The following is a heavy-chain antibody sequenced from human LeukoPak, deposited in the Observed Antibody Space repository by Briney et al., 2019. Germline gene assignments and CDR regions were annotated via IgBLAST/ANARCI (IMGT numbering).Heavy chain of an antibody. CDR1: GYTFTGYY. D-gene: IGHD3-10*01. CDR2: INTNTGNP. CDR3: ARGGDHYYGSGNKWPDY. J-gene: IGHJ4*02. Sequence: ASVKVSCKASGYTFTGYYMHWVRQAPGQGLEWMGWINTNTGNPTYAQGFTGRFVFSLDTSVSTAYLQISSLNAEGTAVYYCARGGDHYYGSGNKWPDYWGQGTLVTVSS. V-gene: IGHV7-4-1*02.